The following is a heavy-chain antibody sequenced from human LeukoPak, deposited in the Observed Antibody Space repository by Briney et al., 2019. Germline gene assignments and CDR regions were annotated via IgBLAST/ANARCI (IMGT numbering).Heavy chain of an antibody. CDR2: TSYDESNK. CDR1: GFTFSTYA. J-gene: IGHJ4*02. CDR3: ARDLPPLDY. Sequence: GRSLRLSCAASGFTFSTYAMHWVRQAPGKGLEWVALTSYDESNKRYADSVKGRYTISRDNPKNTLYLQMNSLRVEDTAVYYCARDLPPLDYWGQGILVTVSS. V-gene: IGHV3-30-3*01.